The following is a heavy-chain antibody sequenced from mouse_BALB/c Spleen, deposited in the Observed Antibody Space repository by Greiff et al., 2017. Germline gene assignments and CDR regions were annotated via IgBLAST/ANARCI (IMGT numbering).Heavy chain of an antibody. Sequence: EVQVVESGGGLVKPGGSLKLSCAASGFTFSSYAMSWVRQTPEKRLEWVASISSGGSTYYPDSVKGRFTISRDNARNILYLQMSSLRSEDTAMYYCARVDSSGYVDYWGQGTTLTVSS. CDR3: ARVDSSGYVDY. CDR2: ISSGGST. CDR1: GFTFSSYA. V-gene: IGHV5-6-5*01. J-gene: IGHJ2*01. D-gene: IGHD3-2*01.